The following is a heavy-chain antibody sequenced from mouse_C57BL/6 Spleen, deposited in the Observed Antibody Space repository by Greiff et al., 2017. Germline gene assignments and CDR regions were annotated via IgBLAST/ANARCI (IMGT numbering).Heavy chain of an antibody. V-gene: IGHV5-16*01. J-gene: IGHJ1*03. CDR3: AREGKMGNYGYFDV. D-gene: IGHD2-1*01. Sequence: EVKVVESEGGLVQPGSSMKLSCTASGFTFSDYYMAWVRQVPEKGLEWVANINYDGSSTYYLDSLKSRFIISRDNAKNILYLQMSSLKSEDTATYYCAREGKMGNYGYFDVWGTGTTVTVSS. CDR2: INYDGSST. CDR1: GFTFSDYY.